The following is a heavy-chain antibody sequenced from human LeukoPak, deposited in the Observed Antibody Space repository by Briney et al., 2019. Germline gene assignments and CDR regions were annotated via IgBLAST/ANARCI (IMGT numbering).Heavy chain of an antibody. Sequence: PSETLSLTCTVSGGSISRGSYYWSWIRQPAGKGLEWIGRIYTSGSTNYNPSLKSRVTISVDTSKNQFSLKLSSVTAADTAVYYCARDFGSSWYGWFDPWGQGTLVTVSS. CDR1: GGSISRGSYY. V-gene: IGHV4-61*02. CDR2: IYTSGST. D-gene: IGHD6-13*01. CDR3: ARDFGSSWYGWFDP. J-gene: IGHJ5*02.